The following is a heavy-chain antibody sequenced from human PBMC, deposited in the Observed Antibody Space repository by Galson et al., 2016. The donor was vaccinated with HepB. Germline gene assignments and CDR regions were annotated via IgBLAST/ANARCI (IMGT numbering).Heavy chain of an antibody. CDR1: GGSISSLH. D-gene: IGHD2-8*01. CDR3: ARMVYGDAYYFDY. CDR2: IYYSGST. Sequence: ETLSLTCTVSGGSISSLHWSWIRQPPGKGLEWIGYIYYSGSTYYNPSLKSRVTISVDTSKNQFSLKLSSVTAADTAVYYCARMVYGDAYYFDYWGQGTLVTVSS. V-gene: IGHV4-59*06. J-gene: IGHJ4*02.